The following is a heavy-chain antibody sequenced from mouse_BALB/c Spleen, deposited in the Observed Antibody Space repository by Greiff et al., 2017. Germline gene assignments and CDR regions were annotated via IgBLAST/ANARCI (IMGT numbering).Heavy chain of an antibody. CDR2: ISSGGGST. D-gene: IGHD1-1*01. Sequence: DVMLVESGGGLVKPGGSLKLSCAASGFAFSSYDMSWVRQTPEKRLEWVAYISSGGGSTYYPDTVKGRFTISRDNAKNTLYLQMSSLKSEDTAMYYCARDYEGAMDYWGQGTSVTVSS. CDR3: ARDYEGAMDY. CDR1: GFAFSSYD. V-gene: IGHV5-12-1*01. J-gene: IGHJ4*01.